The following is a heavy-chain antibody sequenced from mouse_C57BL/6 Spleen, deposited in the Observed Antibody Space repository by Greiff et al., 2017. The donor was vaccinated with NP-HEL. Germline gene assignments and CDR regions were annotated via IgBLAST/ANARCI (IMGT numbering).Heavy chain of an antibody. CDR3: ARGGTTVVARYYFDY. CDR2: IFPGSGST. Sequence: VQLQESGPELVKPGASVKISCKASGYTFTDYYINWVKQRPGQGLEWIGWIFPGSGSTYYNEKFKGKATLTVDKSSSTAYMLLSSLTSEDSAVYFCARGGTTVVARYYFDYWGQGTTLTVSS. D-gene: IGHD1-1*01. CDR1: GYTFTDYY. V-gene: IGHV1-75*01. J-gene: IGHJ2*01.